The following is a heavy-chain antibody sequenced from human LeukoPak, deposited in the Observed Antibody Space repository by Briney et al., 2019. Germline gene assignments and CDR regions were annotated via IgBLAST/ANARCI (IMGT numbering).Heavy chain of an antibody. J-gene: IGHJ4*02. V-gene: IGHV4-34*01. CDR1: GESFSGYY. CDR3: AREDYDILTGYGGNDFDY. CDR2: INHSGST. Sequence: PSETLSLTCAVYGESFSGYYWSWIRQPPGKGLEWIGEINHSGSTNYNPSLKSRVTISVDTSKNQFSLKLSSVTAADTAVYYCAREDYDILTGYGGNDFDYWGQGTLVTVSS. D-gene: IGHD3-9*01.